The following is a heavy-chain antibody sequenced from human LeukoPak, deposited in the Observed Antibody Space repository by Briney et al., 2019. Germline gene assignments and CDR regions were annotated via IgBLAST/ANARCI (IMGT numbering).Heavy chain of an antibody. CDR3: ARVYSSSSFWFDL. CDR2: IYYSGST. V-gene: IGHV4-59*01. D-gene: IGHD6-6*01. Sequence: PSETLSLTCTVSGGSISSYYWSWVRQPPGKGLEWVGYIYYSGSTNYNPSLKSRVTISVDTSKNQFSLKLSSVTAADTAVYYCARVYSSSSFWFDLWGQGTLVTVSS. CDR1: GGSISSYY. J-gene: IGHJ5*02.